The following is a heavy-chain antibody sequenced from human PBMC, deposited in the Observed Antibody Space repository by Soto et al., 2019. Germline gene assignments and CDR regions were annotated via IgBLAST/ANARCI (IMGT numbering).Heavy chain of an antibody. J-gene: IGHJ6*02. CDR1: GFTFTTSA. V-gene: IGHV1-58*01. Sequence: ASVKVSCXASGFTFTTSAVQWVRQARGQRLEWIGWIVVGSGNTNYAQKFQERVTITRDTSTSTAYMELSSLKSEDTAVYYCGAPFYDYWSGNAPMDVWGQGTTVTVSS. CDR3: GAPFYDYWSGNAPMDV. D-gene: IGHD3-3*01. CDR2: IVVGSGNT.